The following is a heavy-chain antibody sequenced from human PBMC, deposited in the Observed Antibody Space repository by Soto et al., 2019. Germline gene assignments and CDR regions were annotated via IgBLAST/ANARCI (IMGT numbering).Heavy chain of an antibody. D-gene: IGHD3-22*01. CDR1: GYTFTGYY. J-gene: IGHJ6*02. V-gene: IGHV1-2*04. CDR3: AREGGNYYDNSGYQGPIIYYYGMDV. Sequence: GASVKVSCKASGYTFTGYYMHWVRQAPGQGLEWMGWINPNSGGTNYAQKFQGWVTMTRDTSISTAYMELSRLRSDDTAVYYCAREGGNYYDNSGYQGPIIYYYGMDVWGQGTTVTVSS. CDR2: INPNSGGT.